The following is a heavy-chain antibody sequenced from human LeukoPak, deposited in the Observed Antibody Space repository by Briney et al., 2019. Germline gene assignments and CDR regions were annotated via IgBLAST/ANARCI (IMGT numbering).Heavy chain of an antibody. CDR2: ISGSGGST. CDR1: GFTFSSYA. J-gene: IGHJ3*02. D-gene: IGHD3-22*01. CDR3: AKAQPRDYYDSSGYLLDAFDI. Sequence: GGSLRLSCAASGFTFSSYAMSWVRQAPGKGLGWVSAISGSGGSTYYADSVKGRFTISRDNSKNTLYLQMNSLRAEDTAVYYCAKAQPRDYYDSSGYLLDAFDIWGQGTMVTVSS. V-gene: IGHV3-23*01.